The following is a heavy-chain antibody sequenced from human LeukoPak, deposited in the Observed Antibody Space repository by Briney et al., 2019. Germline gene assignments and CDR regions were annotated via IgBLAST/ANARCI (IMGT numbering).Heavy chain of an antibody. CDR1: GFTFSNYN. V-gene: IGHV3-21*01. Sequence: GGSLRLSCAASGFTFSNYNMNWVRQAPGKGLEWVSSISSSSTYIYYADSVKGRFTISRDNAKNSLYLQMDSLRAEDTAVYYCAKDRGYSYGYFDYWGQGTLVTVSS. CDR2: ISSSSTYI. J-gene: IGHJ4*02. D-gene: IGHD5-18*01. CDR3: AKDRGYSYGYFDY.